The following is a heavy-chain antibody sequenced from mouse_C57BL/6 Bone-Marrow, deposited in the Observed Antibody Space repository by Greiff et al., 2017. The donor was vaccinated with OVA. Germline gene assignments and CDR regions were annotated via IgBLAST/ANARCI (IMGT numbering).Heavy chain of an antibody. J-gene: IGHJ3*01. CDR1: GYTFTSYW. Sequence: VQLQQPGAELVMPGASVKLSCKASGYTFTSYWMHWVKQRPGQGLEWIGEIDPSDSYTNYNQKFKGKSTLTVDKSSSTAYMQLSSLTSEDSAVYYCARNWDVAWFAYGGQGTLVTVSA. CDR2: IDPSDSYT. CDR3: ARNWDVAWFAY. V-gene: IGHV1-69*01. D-gene: IGHD4-1*01.